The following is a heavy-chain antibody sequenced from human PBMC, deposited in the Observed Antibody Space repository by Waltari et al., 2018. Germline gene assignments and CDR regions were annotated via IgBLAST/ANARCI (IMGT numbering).Heavy chain of an antibody. D-gene: IGHD2-15*01. CDR1: GDSITSYS. Sequence: QVQLQESGPGLVKPSETLSLTCTVSGDSITSYSWNWIRQPPGKGLEWVGHIYHHGFTHYNPSLKSRAIVSLGRSRTQFSLELRSVTAADTAVYYCARDGFSEVSREEDGFDIWGQGTMVTVSS. V-gene: IGHV4-4*08. CDR2: IYHHGFT. CDR3: ARDGFSEVSREEDGFDI. J-gene: IGHJ3*02.